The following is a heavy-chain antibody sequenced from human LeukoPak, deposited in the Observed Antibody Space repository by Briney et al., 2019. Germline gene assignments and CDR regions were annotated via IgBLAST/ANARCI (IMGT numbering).Heavy chain of an antibody. V-gene: IGHV4-39*01. Sequence: PSETLSLTCIVSGGSISSSSYYWGWIRQPPGKGLEWIGSIYYSGNTYYNPSLRSRVSISVDTSKNQFSLKLSSVTAADTAVYYCARHYAPWGQGTLVTVSS. J-gene: IGHJ5*02. CDR1: GGSISSSSYY. D-gene: IGHD3-16*01. CDR3: ARHYAP. CDR2: IYYSGNT.